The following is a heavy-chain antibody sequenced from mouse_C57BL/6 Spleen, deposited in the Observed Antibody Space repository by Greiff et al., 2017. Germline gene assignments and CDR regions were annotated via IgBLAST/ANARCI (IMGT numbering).Heavy chain of an antibody. CDR1: GYTFTSYW. J-gene: IGHJ2*01. Sequence: QVQLQQSGAELVMPGASVKLSCKASGYTFTSYWMHWVKQRPGQGLEWIGEIDPSDSYTNYNQKFKGKSTLTVDKSSSTAYMQLSSLTSEDSAVYYCAREGITTVRFFDYWGQGTTLTVSS. D-gene: IGHD1-1*01. CDR3: AREGITTVRFFDY. CDR2: IDPSDSYT. V-gene: IGHV1-69*01.